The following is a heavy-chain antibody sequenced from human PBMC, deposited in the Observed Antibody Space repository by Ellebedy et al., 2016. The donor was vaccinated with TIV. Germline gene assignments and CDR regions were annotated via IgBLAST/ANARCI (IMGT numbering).Heavy chain of an antibody. CDR2: IYTGHST. V-gene: IGHV3-53*01. CDR1: GFSVSSNY. Sequence: GESLKISCAASGFSVSSNYVSWVRQAPGQGLEWVSYIYTGHSTYHADSVKGRFTISRDNSKNTVSLQMNSLRVEDTDVYYCARGRSSAFEIWGQGTMVTVSS. CDR3: ARGRSSAFEI. J-gene: IGHJ3*02.